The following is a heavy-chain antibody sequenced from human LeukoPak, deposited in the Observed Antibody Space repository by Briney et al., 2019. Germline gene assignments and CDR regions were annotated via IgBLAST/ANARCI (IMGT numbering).Heavy chain of an antibody. Sequence: SETLSLTCTVSGGSISSYYWSWIRQPPGKGLEWIGYIYYSGSTNYNPSLKSRVTISVDTSKNQFSLKLSSVTAADTAVYYCARRLHGGDEGAFDVWGQGTMVTVSS. J-gene: IGHJ3*01. V-gene: IGHV4-59*08. CDR2: IYYSGST. CDR3: ARRLHGGDEGAFDV. D-gene: IGHD2-21*02. CDR1: GGSISSYY.